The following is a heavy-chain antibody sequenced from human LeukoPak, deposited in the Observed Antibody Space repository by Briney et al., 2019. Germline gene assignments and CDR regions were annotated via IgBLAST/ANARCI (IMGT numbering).Heavy chain of an antibody. CDR3: ARDRSRCYY. CDR2: IKEDGSEK. Sequence: GGSLRLSCAASGFTFSSYWMSWVRQAPGKGLEWVATIKEDGSEKYYVDSVKGRFTISGDNAKNSLYLQMNSLRAEDTAVYYCARDRSRCYYWGQGTLVTVSS. CDR1: GFTFSSYW. V-gene: IGHV3-7*01. J-gene: IGHJ4*02.